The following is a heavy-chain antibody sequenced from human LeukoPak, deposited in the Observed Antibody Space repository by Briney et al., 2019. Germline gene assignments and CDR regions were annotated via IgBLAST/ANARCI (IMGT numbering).Heavy chain of an antibody. CDR1: GGSFSGYY. J-gene: IGHJ4*02. V-gene: IGHV4-34*01. D-gene: IGHD5-18*01. CDR2: INHSGST. CDR3: ARGDGYSYGPFDY. Sequence: SETPSLTCAVYGGSFSGYYWSWIRQPPGKGLEWIGEINHSGSTNYNPSLKSRVTISVDTSKNQFSLKLSSVTAADTAVYYCARGDGYSYGPFDYWGQGTLVTVSS.